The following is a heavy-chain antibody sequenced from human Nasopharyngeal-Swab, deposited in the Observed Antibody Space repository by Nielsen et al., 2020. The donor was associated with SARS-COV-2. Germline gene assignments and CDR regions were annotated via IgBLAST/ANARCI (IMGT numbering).Heavy chain of an antibody. J-gene: IGHJ6*02. D-gene: IGHD2-2*02. V-gene: IGHV3-48*03. Sequence: GGSLRLSCAASGFTFSSYEMNWVRQAPGKGLEWVSYISSSGSTIYYADSVKGRFTISRDNAKNSLYLQMNSLRAEDTAVYYCARDNVWAPAAIGFPRYYGMDVWGQGTTVTVSS. CDR2: ISSSGSTI. CDR3: ARDNVWAPAAIGFPRYYGMDV. CDR1: GFTFSSYE.